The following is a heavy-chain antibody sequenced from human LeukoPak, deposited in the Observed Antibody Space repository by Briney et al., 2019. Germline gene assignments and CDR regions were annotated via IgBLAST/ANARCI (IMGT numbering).Heavy chain of an antibody. V-gene: IGHV4-59*01. CDR1: GGSLIGNY. Sequence: PSETLSLTCTVSGGSLIGNYWSWIRQPPGKGLEWIGYIYYSGSTNYNPSLKSRVTISVDTSKNQFSLKLRSVTAADTAVYYCARVPPGVDAFDIWGQGTMVTVSS. J-gene: IGHJ3*02. CDR2: IYYSGST. D-gene: IGHD3-10*01. CDR3: ARVPPGVDAFDI.